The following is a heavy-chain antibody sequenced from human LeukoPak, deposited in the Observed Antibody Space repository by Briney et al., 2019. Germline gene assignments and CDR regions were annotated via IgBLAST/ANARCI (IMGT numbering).Heavy chain of an antibody. Sequence: ASVKVSCKASGYTFTNYDISWVRQASGQGLEWMGWISAYNDNTNYAQKLQGRVTMTTDTSTSTAYMELRSLRSDDTAVYYCAREHSGSYSQPLDYFDYWGQGTLVTVSS. J-gene: IGHJ4*02. CDR3: AREHSGSYSQPLDYFDY. V-gene: IGHV1-18*01. CDR2: ISAYNDNT. CDR1: GYTFTNYD. D-gene: IGHD1-26*01.